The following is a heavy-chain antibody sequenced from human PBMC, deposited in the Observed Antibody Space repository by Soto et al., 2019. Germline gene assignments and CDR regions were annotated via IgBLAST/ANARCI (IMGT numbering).Heavy chain of an antibody. Sequence: QVQLVQSGAEVKKPGASVKVSCKASGYTFTSYYMHWVRQAPGQGLEWMGIVNPSSGSTSYAQKFQGRGTMTRDTSTSTVYMELSSLRSEDTAVYYCAREVERGYSYGYLEYWGQGTLVTVSS. CDR1: GYTFTSYY. V-gene: IGHV1-46*01. CDR3: AREVERGYSYGYLEY. D-gene: IGHD5-18*01. CDR2: VNPSSGST. J-gene: IGHJ4*02.